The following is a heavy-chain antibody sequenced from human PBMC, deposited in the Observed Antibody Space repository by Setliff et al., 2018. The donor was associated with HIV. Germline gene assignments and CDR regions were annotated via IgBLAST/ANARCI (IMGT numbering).Heavy chain of an antibody. CDR3: ARDGPLEGSYRYYYYYMDV. D-gene: IGHD3-10*01. V-gene: IGHV4-39*07. Sequence: SETLSLTCTVSTDSFSNRGFYWGWVRQPPGRGLEWIGSVYYSGSTYYNPSLKSRVTILVDTSKNQFSLKLSSVTAADTAVYYCARDGPLEGSYRYYYYYMDVWGKGTTVTVSS. J-gene: IGHJ6*03. CDR1: TDSFSNRGFY. CDR2: VYYSGST.